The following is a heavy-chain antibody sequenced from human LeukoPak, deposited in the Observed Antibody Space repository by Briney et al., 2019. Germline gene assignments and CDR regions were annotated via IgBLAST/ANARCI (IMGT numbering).Heavy chain of an antibody. CDR3: IRHVEFQRPY. CDR2: IRSRTKGYAT. CDR1: GMSLSDPA. Sequence: PGGSLTLSCAASGMSLSDPAMNWVRQAPGKGLEWLAHIRSRTKGYATAYAASVAGRFVISRDDVKNMAFLQMTSLETEDTAVYYCIRHVEFQRPYWAQGVQVTVSS. D-gene: IGHD3-10*01. J-gene: IGHJ4*02. V-gene: IGHV3-73*01.